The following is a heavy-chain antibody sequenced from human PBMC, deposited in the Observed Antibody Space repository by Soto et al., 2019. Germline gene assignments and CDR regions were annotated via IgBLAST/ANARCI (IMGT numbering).Heavy chain of an antibody. V-gene: IGHV1-69*05. CDR1: GGTFSSYA. D-gene: IGHD1-7*01. CDR3: XXXXITGTWVYYYGMDV. Sequence: QVQLVQSGAEVKKPGSSVKVSCKASGGTFSSYAISWVRQAPGQGLEWMGGIIPIFGTANYAQKFQGRVTXXXXXXXXXXXXXXXXXXXXXXXXXXXXXXXITGTWVYYYGMDVWGQGTTVTVS. CDR2: IIPIFGTA. J-gene: IGHJ6*02.